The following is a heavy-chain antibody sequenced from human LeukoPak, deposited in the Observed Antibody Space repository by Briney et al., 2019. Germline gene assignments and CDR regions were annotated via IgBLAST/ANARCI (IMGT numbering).Heavy chain of an antibody. V-gene: IGHV4-59*01. J-gene: IGHJ5*02. CDR1: GGSISSYY. D-gene: IGHD3-22*01. Sequence: PSETLSLTCAVSGGSISSYYWSWIRQPPGKGLEWIGYTYYSGSTNYNPSLKSRVTISVDTSKNQFSLKLSSVTAADTAVYYCARVYYYDSSGSGEVFDPWGQGTLVTVSS. CDR2: TYYSGST. CDR3: ARVYYYDSSGSGEVFDP.